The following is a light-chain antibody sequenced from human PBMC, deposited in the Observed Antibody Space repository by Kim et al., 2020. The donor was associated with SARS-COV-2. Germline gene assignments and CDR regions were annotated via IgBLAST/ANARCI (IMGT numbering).Light chain of an antibody. J-gene: IGKJ1*01. Sequence: ELVLTQSPSTLSLSPGERATLFCRASQSVGRNYLAWYKHKPGQSPRLLMYEISKKATGIPDRFSGSGSGTDFTLTISRLQPEDFAVYYCQQYGSSTWTFGQGTKVDIK. CDR2: EIS. CDR1: QSVGRNY. V-gene: IGKV3-20*01. CDR3: QQYGSSTWT.